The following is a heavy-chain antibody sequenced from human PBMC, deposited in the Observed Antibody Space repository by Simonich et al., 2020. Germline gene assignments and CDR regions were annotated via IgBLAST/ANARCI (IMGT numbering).Heavy chain of an antibody. Sequence: QVQLVQSGAEVKKPGASVKVSCKASGYTFTGYYMHGVPQAPGHGLVFRGGLNPNRGDNNYAKTVQGRGTMHRDTAISTAYMELSRLRSADSAVYYCAREEANGYSSSWNWFDPWGQGTLVTVSS. J-gene: IGHJ5*02. CDR2: LNPNRGDN. CDR3: AREEANGYSSSWNWFDP. V-gene: IGHV1-2*02. CDR1: GYTFTGYY. D-gene: IGHD6-13*01.